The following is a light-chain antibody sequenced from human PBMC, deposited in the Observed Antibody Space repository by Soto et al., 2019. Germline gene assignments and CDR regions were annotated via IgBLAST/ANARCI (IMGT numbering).Light chain of an antibody. CDR2: AAS. CDR3: QQYYSYPWT. J-gene: IGKJ1*01. V-gene: IGKV1-9*01. Sequence: IQLTQSPSSLSASVGDRVTITCRASQGISSYLAWYQQKPGKAPKLLIYAASTLQSGVPSRFSGSASGTDFTLTISCLQSEDFATYYCQQYYSYPWTFGQGTKVDIK. CDR1: QGISSY.